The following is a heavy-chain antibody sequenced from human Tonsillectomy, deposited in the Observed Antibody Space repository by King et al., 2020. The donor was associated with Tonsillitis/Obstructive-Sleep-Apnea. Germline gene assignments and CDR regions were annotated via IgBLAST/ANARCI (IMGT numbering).Heavy chain of an antibody. Sequence: VQLVESGGGLVKPGGSLRLSCAASGFTFSSYSMNWVRQAPGKGLEWVSSISSSSSYIYYADSVQGRFTISRDNAKNSLYLQMNSLRAEDTAVYYCARDWDSGSYYFAFDIWGQGTMVTVSS. J-gene: IGHJ3*02. V-gene: IGHV3-21*01. CDR3: ARDWDSGSYYFAFDI. D-gene: IGHD1-26*01. CDR2: ISSSSSYI. CDR1: GFTFSSYS.